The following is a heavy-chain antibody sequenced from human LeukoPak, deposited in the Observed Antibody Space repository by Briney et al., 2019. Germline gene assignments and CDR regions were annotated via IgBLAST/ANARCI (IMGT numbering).Heavy chain of an antibody. CDR2: IYYSGST. Sequence: SETLSLTCTVSGGSITSYYWTWIRQPPGKGLEWVGYIYYSGSTYYNPSLKSRVTISVDTSKNQFSLKLSSVTAADTAVYYCARNVYDILTYYYYGMDVWGQGTTVTVSS. D-gene: IGHD3-9*01. J-gene: IGHJ6*02. V-gene: IGHV4-59*12. CDR3: ARNVYDILTYYYYGMDV. CDR1: GGSITSYY.